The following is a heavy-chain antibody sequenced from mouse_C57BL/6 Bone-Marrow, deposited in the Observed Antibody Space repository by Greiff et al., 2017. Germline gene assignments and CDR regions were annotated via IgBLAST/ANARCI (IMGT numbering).Heavy chain of an antibody. V-gene: IGHV5-6*01. J-gene: IGHJ2*01. CDR2: ISSGGSYT. CDR1: GFTFSSHV. CDR3: ARANWDDFDY. Sequence: EVKVVESGGDLVKPGGSLKLSCAASGFTFSSHVMSWVRQTPDKRLEWVATISSGGSYTYYPDSVKGRFTISRDNAKNTLYLQMSRLKSEDTAMYCCARANWDDFDYWGKGTTLTVSS. D-gene: IGHD4-1*01.